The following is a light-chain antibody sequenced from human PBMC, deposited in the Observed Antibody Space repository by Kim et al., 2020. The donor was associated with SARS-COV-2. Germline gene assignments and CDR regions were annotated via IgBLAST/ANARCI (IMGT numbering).Light chain of an antibody. CDR1: QSVKSN. Sequence: EIVMTQSPATLSVSPGERATLSCRASQSVKSNLAWYQQKPGQAPRLLIYGASTRATCIPARFSGSRSGTEFTLTISSLQSEDFAVYYCQQYNSWPYTFGQGTKLEI. CDR2: GAS. V-gene: IGKV3-15*01. CDR3: QQYNSWPYT. J-gene: IGKJ2*01.